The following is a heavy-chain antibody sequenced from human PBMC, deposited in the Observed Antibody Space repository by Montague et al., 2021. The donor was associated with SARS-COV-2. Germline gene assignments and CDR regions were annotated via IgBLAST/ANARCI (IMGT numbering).Heavy chain of an antibody. J-gene: IGHJ4*02. CDR1: GDSMNNYY. Sequence: SETLSLTCTVFGDSMNNYYWSWIRQPPGKGLEWIGYINYSGSTHYNPSLQSRVTLSKDTSKNQFSLRLTSVTAADTAMYFCAGAPIYRSSWYAYFDYWGQGTLVTVSS. CDR3: AGAPIYRSSWYAYFDY. V-gene: IGHV4-59*01. D-gene: IGHD6-13*01. CDR2: INYSGST.